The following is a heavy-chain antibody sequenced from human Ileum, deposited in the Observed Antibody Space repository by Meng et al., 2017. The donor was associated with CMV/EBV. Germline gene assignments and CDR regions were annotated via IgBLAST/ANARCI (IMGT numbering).Heavy chain of an antibody. Sequence: FTYSTSGIHWVSQAPGKGLEWVAGIFDRNDKYYTDSVQGRFTISRDSSKNALYLQMNNLKPEDTAVYYCVRDRQQLTPGGVFSYFLDYWGQGTLVTVSS. V-gene: IGHV3-30*04. J-gene: IGHJ4*02. CDR1: FTYSTSG. CDR2: IFDRNDK. D-gene: IGHD3-16*01. CDR3: VRDRQQLTPGGVFSYFLDY.